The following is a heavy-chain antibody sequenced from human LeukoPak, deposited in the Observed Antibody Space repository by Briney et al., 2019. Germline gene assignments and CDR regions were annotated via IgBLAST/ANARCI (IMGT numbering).Heavy chain of an antibody. CDR3: ARSRSVLLWFGNPLDY. V-gene: IGHV1-8*01. J-gene: IGHJ4*02. CDR1: GYTFTSYD. CDR2: MNPNSGNT. Sequence: ASVKVSCKASGYTFTSYDINWVRQATGQGLEWMGWMNPNSGNTGYAQKFQGRVTMTRNTSISTAYMELSSLRSEDTAVYYCARSRSVLLWFGNPLDYWGQGTLVTVSS. D-gene: IGHD3-10*01.